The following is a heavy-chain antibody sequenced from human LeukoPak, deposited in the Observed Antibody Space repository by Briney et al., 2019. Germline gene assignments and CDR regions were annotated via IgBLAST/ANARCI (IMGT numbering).Heavy chain of an antibody. V-gene: IGHV4-4*07. CDR1: GGSISSYY. CDR3: ATLGGATKGVDY. D-gene: IGHD1-26*01. CDR2: IYTIGST. Sequence: SETLSLTCAVSGGSISSYYWSWIRQPAGKGLEWIGRIYTIGSTNYNPSLKSRVTISVDKSKNQFSLKLSSVTAADTAVYYCATLGGATKGVDYWGRGTLVTVSS. J-gene: IGHJ4*02.